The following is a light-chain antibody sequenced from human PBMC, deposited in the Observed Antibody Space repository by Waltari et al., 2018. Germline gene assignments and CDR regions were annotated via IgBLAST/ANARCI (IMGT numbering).Light chain of an antibody. CDR3: SSYTTRSTRV. Sequence: QSALTQPASVSGSPGQSTPISCTATSSDVGDYQYVPWYQQHPGKVPKLLIYDVTNRPSGISYRFSGSKSGYTASLTISGLQAEDEADYYCSSYTTRSTRVFGTGTKVTVL. V-gene: IGLV2-14*03. CDR2: DVT. CDR1: SSDVGDYQY. J-gene: IGLJ1*01.